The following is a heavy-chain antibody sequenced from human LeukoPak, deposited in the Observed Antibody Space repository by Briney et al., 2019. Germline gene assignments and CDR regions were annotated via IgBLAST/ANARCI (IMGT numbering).Heavy chain of an antibody. Sequence: SQTLSLTCTVSGASISSDRYNWSWIRQPAGKGLEWIGHIYSSGNTNYNPSLKGRVTISVEMSKNQFSLRLSSVTAADTAVYYCARGSTAYCSGDNCYSEYFQHWGQGTLVTASS. V-gene: IGHV4-61*09. CDR3: ARGSTAYCSGDNCYSEYFQH. D-gene: IGHD2-15*01. CDR2: IYSSGNT. J-gene: IGHJ1*01. CDR1: GASISSDRYN.